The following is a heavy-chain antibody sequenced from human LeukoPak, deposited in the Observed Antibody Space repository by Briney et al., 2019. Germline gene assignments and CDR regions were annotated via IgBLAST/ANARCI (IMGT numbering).Heavy chain of an antibody. CDR1: GYSFTSYW. J-gene: IGHJ6*03. CDR3: ARHRMVRGVINDYYYYYYMDV. V-gene: IGHV5-51*01. Sequence: GESLKISCKGSGYSFTSYWIGWVRQMPGKGLEWMGIICPGDSDTRYSPSFQGQVTISADKSISTAYLQWSSLKASDTAMYYCARHRMVRGVINDYYYYYYMDVWGKGTTVTVSS. CDR2: ICPGDSDT. D-gene: IGHD3-10*01.